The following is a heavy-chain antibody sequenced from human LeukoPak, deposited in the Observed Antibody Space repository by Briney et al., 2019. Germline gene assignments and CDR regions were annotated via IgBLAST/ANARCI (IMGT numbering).Heavy chain of an antibody. CDR1: GGSISSYY. CDR2: IYYSGST. CDR3: ARGKPYYYYYYMDV. Sequence: SETLSLTCTVSGGSISSYYWSWIRQPPGKGLEWIGYIYYSGSTNYNPSLKRRVTISVDTSKNQFSLKLSSVTAADTAVYYCARGKPYYYYYYMDVWGKGTTVTVSS. J-gene: IGHJ6*03. V-gene: IGHV4-59*01.